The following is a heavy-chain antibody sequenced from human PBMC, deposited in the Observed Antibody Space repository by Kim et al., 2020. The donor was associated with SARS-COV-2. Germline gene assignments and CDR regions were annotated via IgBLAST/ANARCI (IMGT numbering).Heavy chain of an antibody. Sequence: KFKGRVTMTRDTSASTAYMELSRLRSEDTAVYYCARGRYYYDSSGPLFDYWGQGTLVTVSS. D-gene: IGHD3-22*01. V-gene: IGHV1-3*01. CDR3: ARGRYYYDSSGPLFDY. J-gene: IGHJ4*02.